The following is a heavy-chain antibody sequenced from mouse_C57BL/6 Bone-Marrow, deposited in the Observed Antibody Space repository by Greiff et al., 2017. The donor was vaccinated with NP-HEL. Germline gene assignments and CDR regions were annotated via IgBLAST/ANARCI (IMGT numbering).Heavy chain of an antibody. D-gene: IGHD1-1*01. CDR2: IWSGGST. J-gene: IGHJ4*01. CDR1: GFSLTSYG. CDR3: ARKIGGSRRDYYAMDY. Sequence: VQLVESGPGLVQPSQSLSITCTVSGFSLTSYGVHWVRQSPGKGLEWLGVIWSGGSTDYNAAFISRLSISKDNSKSQVFFKMNSLQADDTAIYYCARKIGGSRRDYYAMDYWGQGTSVTVSS. V-gene: IGHV2-2*01.